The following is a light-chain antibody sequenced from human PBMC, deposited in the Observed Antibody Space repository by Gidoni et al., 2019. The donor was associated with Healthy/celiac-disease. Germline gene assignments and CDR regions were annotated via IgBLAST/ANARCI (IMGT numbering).Light chain of an antibody. V-gene: IGKV1-9*01. J-gene: IGKJ5*01. CDR3: QQLNSYPIT. CDR1: QGISSY. Sequence: DIQLTPSPSFLSASVVDRVTITCRASQGISSYLAWYQQKPGKAPKLLIYAASTLQSGVPSRFSGSGSGTEFTLTISSLQPEDFATYYCQQLNSYPITFGQXTRLEIK. CDR2: AAS.